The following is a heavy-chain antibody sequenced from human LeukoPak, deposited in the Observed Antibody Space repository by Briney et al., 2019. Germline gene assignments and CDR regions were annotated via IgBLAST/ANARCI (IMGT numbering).Heavy chain of an antibody. CDR1: RGSIRSYY. D-gene: IGHD2-21*02. CDR3: AGSNALVTTILPDY. CDR2: IYYGGHA. Sequence: PSETLSLTCTVSRGSIRSYYWSWIRQAPGTGLEWIGYIYYGGHAVYNPSLKSRLSISLDTSKSQFSLNLNSVTTADTAVYYCAGSNALVTTILPDYWGQGTLVTVSS. V-gene: IGHV4-59*01. J-gene: IGHJ4*02.